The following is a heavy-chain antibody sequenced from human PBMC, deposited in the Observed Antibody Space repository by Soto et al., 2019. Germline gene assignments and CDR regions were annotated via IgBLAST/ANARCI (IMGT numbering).Heavy chain of an antibody. V-gene: IGHV1-69*05. CDR2: IIPIFGTA. J-gene: IGHJ6*02. Sequence: SVKVSCKASGGTFSSYAISWVRQAPGQGLEWMGGIIPIFGTANYAQKLQGRVTMTTDTSTSTAYMELRSLRSDDTAVYYCAREGGGGGSQQLGPYGMDVWGQGTTVTVSS. CDR1: GGTFSSYA. D-gene: IGHD6-13*01. CDR3: AREGGGGGSQQLGPYGMDV.